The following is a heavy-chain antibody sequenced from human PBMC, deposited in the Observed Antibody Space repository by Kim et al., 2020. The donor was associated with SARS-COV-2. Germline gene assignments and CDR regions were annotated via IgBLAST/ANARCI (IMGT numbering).Heavy chain of an antibody. J-gene: IGHJ4*02. V-gene: IGHV1-18*01. D-gene: IGHD6-19*01. Sequence: ASVKVSCKASGYTFSSYGISWVRQAPGQGLEWMGWIAPNNGNTNYAQKFQGRGTMTTDTSTSVAYMELRSLRSDDTAVYYCARDQWLVHYFDYWGQGTLVTVSS. CDR3: ARDQWLVHYFDY. CDR1: GYTFSSYG. CDR2: IAPNNGNT.